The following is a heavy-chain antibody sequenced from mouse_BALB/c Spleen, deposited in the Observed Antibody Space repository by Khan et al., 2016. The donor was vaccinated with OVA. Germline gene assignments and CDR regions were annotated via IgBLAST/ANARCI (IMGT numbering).Heavy chain of an antibody. CDR1: GYTFSSYW. CDR3: ARSEVTGPLAWFAY. Sequence: QVQLKESGAELMKPGASVKISCKATGYTFSSYWIVWVKQRPGHGLEWIGEILPGSGSTNYNEKFKGKATFTADTSSNTAYRQLSSRTSDDSAVYYCARSEVTGPLAWFAYWGQGTLVTVSA. D-gene: IGHD4-1*01. CDR2: ILPGSGST. V-gene: IGHV1-9*01. J-gene: IGHJ3*01.